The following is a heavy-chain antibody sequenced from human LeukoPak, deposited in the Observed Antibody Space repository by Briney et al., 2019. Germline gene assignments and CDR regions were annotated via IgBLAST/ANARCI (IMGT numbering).Heavy chain of an antibody. CDR3: AVNSTRHTFDI. D-gene: IGHD5-24*01. CDR2: VYYSGST. Sequence: SETLSLTCPVSGGSLSTYYWSWIRQSPGKGLEWIGSVYYSGSTNYHPSLKSRVSISVDTSKNQFSLELSSVTAADTAVYYCAVNSTRHTFDIWGQGTMVTVSS. V-gene: IGHV4-59*08. CDR1: GGSLSTYY. J-gene: IGHJ3*02.